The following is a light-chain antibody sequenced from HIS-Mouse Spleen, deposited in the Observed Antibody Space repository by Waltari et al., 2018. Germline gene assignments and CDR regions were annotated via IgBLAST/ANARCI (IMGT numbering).Light chain of an antibody. CDR3: SSYTSSSTLVV. CDR2: EVS. J-gene: IGLJ2*01. Sequence: QSALTQPASVSGSPGQSITISCTGTSRDVGGYYYVHWYQQHPGKAPKLMIYEVSNRPSGVSNRFSGSKSGNTASLTISGLQAEDEADYYCSSYTSSSTLVVFGGGTKLTVL. CDR1: SRDVGGYYY. V-gene: IGLV2-14*01.